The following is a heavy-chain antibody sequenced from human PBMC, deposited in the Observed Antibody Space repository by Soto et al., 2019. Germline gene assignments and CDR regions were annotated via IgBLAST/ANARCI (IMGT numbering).Heavy chain of an antibody. CDR3: ARVARDDYVWGRLDY. D-gene: IGHD3-16*01. Sequence: AHLVESGGGLIQPGGSLRLSCAASGFTVSSNYMSWVRQAPGKGLEWVSVIYSGGSTYYADSVKGRFTISRDNSKNTLYLQMNSLRAEDTAVYYCARVARDDYVWGRLDYWGQGTLVTVSS. CDR2: IYSGGST. V-gene: IGHV3-53*01. CDR1: GFTVSSNY. J-gene: IGHJ4*02.